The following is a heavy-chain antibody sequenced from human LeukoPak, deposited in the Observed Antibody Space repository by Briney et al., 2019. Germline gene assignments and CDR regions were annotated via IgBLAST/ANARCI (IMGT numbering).Heavy chain of an antibody. D-gene: IGHD1-7*01. CDR2: IYRNYDK. CDR3: ARFQVTGTYRFDY. V-gene: IGHV2-5*01. CDR1: GFSLTTNGVG. Sequence: ESGPTLANPSQPLTLTCSFSGFSLTTNGVGVGWIRQPPAKDLEWLAVIYRNYDKYYSPFLKSRLTITKDASKEQVVLTMTNMDPVDTATYYCARFQVTGTYRFDYWGQGTLVTVSS. J-gene: IGHJ4*02.